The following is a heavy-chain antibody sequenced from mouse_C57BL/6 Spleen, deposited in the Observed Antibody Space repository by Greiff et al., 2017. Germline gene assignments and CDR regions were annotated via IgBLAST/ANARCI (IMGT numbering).Heavy chain of an antibody. V-gene: IGHV1-82*01. Sequence: VQLQQSGPELVKPGASVKISCKASGYAFSSSWMNWVKQRPGQGLEWIGRIYPGDGDTNYNGKFKGKATLTADKSSSTAYMQLSSLTAEDSAVYFSARNQFEILGYFDVWGTGTTVTVSS. CDR1: GYAFSSSW. J-gene: IGHJ1*03. CDR3: ARNQFEILGYFDV. CDR2: IYPGDGDT.